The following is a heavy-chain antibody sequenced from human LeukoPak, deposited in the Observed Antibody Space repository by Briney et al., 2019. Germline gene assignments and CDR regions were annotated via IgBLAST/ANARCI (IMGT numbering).Heavy chain of an antibody. V-gene: IGHV4-59*01. Sequence: KPSETLSLTCTVSGGSISSYYWSWIRQPPRKGLEWIGYIYYSGSTNCNPSVKSRVAMSVDTSEKQFSLKLSSLTAADTAVYYCARGGTAVISPYAFDIWGQGTMVTVSS. J-gene: IGHJ3*02. CDR3: ARGGTAVISPYAFDI. D-gene: IGHD4-23*01. CDR1: GGSISSYY. CDR2: IYYSGST.